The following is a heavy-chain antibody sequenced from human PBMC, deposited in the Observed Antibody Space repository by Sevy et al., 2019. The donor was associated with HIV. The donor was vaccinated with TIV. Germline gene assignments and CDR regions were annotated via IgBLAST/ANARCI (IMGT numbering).Heavy chain of an antibody. CDR1: GFTVSSNY. Sequence: GGSLRLSCAASGFTVSSNYMSWVRQAPGKGLEWVSVIYSGGSTYYADSVKGRFTISRDNSKNTLYLQVNSLRAEDTAVYYCARYCTYYYYGMDVWGQGTTVTVSS. CDR2: IYSGGST. J-gene: IGHJ6*02. CDR3: ARYCTYYYYGMDV. D-gene: IGHD2-8*02. V-gene: IGHV3-53*01.